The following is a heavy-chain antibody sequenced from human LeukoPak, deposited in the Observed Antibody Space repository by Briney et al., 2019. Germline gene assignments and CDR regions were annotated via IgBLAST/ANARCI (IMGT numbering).Heavy chain of an antibody. CDR2: IYYSGNT. Sequence: SETLSLTCTVSGDSITNSYWSWIRQPPGEGLEWIAYIYYSGNTKYNPSLKSRVTISVDTSKNQFSLKLSSVTAADTAVYYCARDVSGLHLFPGNKKNYYYYYMDVWGKGTTVTVSS. J-gene: IGHJ6*03. D-gene: IGHD4-11*01. V-gene: IGHV4-59*12. CDR1: GDSITNSY. CDR3: ARDVSGLHLFPGNKKNYYYYYMDV.